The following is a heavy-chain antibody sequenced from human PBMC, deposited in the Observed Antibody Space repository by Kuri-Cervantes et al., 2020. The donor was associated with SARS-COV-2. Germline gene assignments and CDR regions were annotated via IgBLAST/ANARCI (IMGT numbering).Heavy chain of an antibody. V-gene: IGHV1-46*01. Sequence: ASVKVSCKASGYTFTGYYMHWVRQAPGQGLEWMGIINPSGGSTSYAQKFQGRVTMTTDTSTSTAYMELRSLRPDDTAVYYCAREVAAAGTVDYWGQGTLVTVSS. CDR3: AREVAAAGTVDY. D-gene: IGHD6-13*01. J-gene: IGHJ4*02. CDR1: GYTFTGYY. CDR2: INPSGGST.